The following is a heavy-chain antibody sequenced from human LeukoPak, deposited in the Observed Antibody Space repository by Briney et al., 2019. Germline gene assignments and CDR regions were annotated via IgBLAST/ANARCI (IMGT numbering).Heavy chain of an antibody. CDR3: ARQAVARDFDH. Sequence: GGSLRLSCAASGFTFSSYEMNWVRQAPGKGLEWVSYISSSGSTIYYADSVKGRFTISRDNAKNSLYLQMNSLGAEDTAVYYCARQAVARDFDHWGQGTLVTVSS. CDR1: GFTFSSYE. J-gene: IGHJ4*02. D-gene: IGHD4-23*01. V-gene: IGHV3-48*03. CDR2: ISSSGSTI.